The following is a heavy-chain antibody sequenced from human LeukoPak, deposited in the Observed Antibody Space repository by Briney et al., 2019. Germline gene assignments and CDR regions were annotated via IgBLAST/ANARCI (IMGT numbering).Heavy chain of an antibody. Sequence: GGSLRLSCAGSGFTFSSYIMNWVRQAPGKGLEWVSSISSSSSYIYYADSVKGRFTISRDNAKNSLYLQMNSLRAEDTAVYYCARDHLGIQRYYFDYWGQGTLVTVSS. V-gene: IGHV3-21*01. CDR2: ISSSSSYI. D-gene: IGHD5-18*01. CDR3: ARDHLGIQRYYFDY. J-gene: IGHJ4*02. CDR1: GFTFSSYI.